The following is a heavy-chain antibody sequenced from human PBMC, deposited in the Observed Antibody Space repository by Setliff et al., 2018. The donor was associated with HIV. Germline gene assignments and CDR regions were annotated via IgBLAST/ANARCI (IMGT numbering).Heavy chain of an antibody. Sequence: GGSLRLSCAASGFSVSSNYMSWVRQAPGKGLEWVSVIYAAGSTYYADSVKGRFTISRHNSKNSLYLQMNSLRAEDTAVYYCATDPRRLSYWGQGTLVTVSS. D-gene: IGHD2-21*01. J-gene: IGHJ4*02. V-gene: IGHV3-53*01. CDR2: IYAAGST. CDR3: ATDPRRLSY. CDR1: GFSVSSNY.